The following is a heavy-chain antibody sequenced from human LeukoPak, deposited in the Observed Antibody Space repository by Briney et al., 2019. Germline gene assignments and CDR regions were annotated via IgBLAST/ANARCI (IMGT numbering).Heavy chain of an antibody. CDR3: ARLSGAGYYYYYMDV. CDR2: ISSSGSTI. D-gene: IGHD1-14*01. CDR1: GFTFSNYD. V-gene: IGHV3-48*03. J-gene: IGHJ6*03. Sequence: PGGSLRLSCAASGFTFSNYDMHWVRQAPGKGLEWVSYISSSGSTIYYADSVKGRFTISRDNAKNSLYLQMNSLRAEDTAVYYCARLSGAGYYYYYMDVWGKGTTVTISS.